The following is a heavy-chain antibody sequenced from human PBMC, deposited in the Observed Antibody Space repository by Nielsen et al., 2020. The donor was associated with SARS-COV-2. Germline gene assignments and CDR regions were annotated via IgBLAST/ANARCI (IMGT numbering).Heavy chain of an antibody. CDR1: GFIFSSCA. J-gene: IGHJ4*02. V-gene: IGHV3-23*01. CDR2: ISGSDST. CDR3: ARGRGKYCGGDCYLFDD. D-gene: IGHD2-21*02. Sequence: GESLKISCAVSGFIFSSCAMSWVRQAPGKSLGWVSTISGSDSTYYADSVKGRFTISRDNSKNTVYLQMNSLRADDTAGYYCARGRGKYCGGDCYLFDDWGQGTLVTVSS.